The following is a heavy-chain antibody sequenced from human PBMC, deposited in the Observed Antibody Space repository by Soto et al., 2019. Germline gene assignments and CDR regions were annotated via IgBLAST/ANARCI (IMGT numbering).Heavy chain of an antibody. D-gene: IGHD5-18*01. J-gene: IGHJ4*02. CDR1: GFTFTSYG. V-gene: IGHV3-30*03. CDR3: VSDRGYGHASVPYS. CDR2: ISYDGGLK. Sequence: QAHLVESVGGVVQPGRSLRLSCAASGFTFTSYGMHWVRQAPGTRLEWVAVISYDGGLKHYADSVKGRFTISRDNSKNMVLLQMSSLRAEATAVYYCVSDRGYGHASVPYSWGQGTLVSVSS.